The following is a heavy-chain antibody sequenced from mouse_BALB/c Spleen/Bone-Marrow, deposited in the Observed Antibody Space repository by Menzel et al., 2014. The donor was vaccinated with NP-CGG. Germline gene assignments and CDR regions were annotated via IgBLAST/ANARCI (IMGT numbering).Heavy chain of an antibody. CDR2: ISNGGGST. D-gene: IGHD3-2*02. CDR1: GFTFSSYT. Sequence: EVQLVESGGGLVQPGGPLKLSCAASGFTFSSYTMSWVRQTPEKRLEWVAYISNGGGSTYYPDTVKGRFTISRDNAKNTLYLQMSSLKSEDTAMYYCARGIRGSGMDYWGQGTSVTVSS. CDR3: ARGIRGSGMDY. J-gene: IGHJ4*01. V-gene: IGHV5-12-2*01.